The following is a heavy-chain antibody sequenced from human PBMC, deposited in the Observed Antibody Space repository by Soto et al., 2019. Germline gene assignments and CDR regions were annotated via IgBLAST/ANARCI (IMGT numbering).Heavy chain of an antibody. Sequence: EVQLLESGGRLVQPGGSLRLSCAASGFTFNIHAMSWVRQAPGKGLQWVSTIAPGADYTNYAESVRGRFAISRDNSRNTVYLHMNNLRAEDTAVYYCAWDYCSGGTRHSSEYFQHWGQGTLVTVSP. CDR2: IAPGADYT. CDR3: AWDYCSGGTRHSSEYFQH. D-gene: IGHD2-15*01. J-gene: IGHJ1*01. CDR1: GFTFNIHA. V-gene: IGHV3-23*01.